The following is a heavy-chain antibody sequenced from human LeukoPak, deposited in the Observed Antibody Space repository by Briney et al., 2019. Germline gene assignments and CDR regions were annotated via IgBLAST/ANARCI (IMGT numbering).Heavy chain of an antibody. J-gene: IGHJ4*02. CDR1: GFTFGGCG. Sequence: GGSLRLSCAGSGFTFGGCGMHWFRQTPGKGLEWVAVIAYGGSRAFYADSVKGRFTISRDNSKNTMSVQMDDLRAEDTAVYYCTRYNNDHFDYWGQGTLVTVSS. CDR3: TRYNNDHFDY. V-gene: IGHV3-33*01. CDR2: IAYGGSRA. D-gene: IGHD1-14*01.